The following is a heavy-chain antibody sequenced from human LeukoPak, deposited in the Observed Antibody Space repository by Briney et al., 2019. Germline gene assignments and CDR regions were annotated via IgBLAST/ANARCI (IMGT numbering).Heavy chain of an antibody. CDR3: ARDTVPPRNATEQKTGTYY. CDR2: VYYRGNT. V-gene: IGHV4-39*02. D-gene: IGHD7-27*01. J-gene: IGHJ4*01. Sequence: SETLSLTCTVSGGSITTTNYYWAWIRQPPGEGLQWIGSVYYRGNTYSNPSLESRITMSVDTSKNQFSLRLTSVTAADTALYYCARDTVPPRNATEQKTGTYYWGLGALVTVSS. CDR1: GGSITTTNYY.